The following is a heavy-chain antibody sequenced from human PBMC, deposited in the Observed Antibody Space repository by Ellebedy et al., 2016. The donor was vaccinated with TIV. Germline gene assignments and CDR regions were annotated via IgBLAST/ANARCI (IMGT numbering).Heavy chain of an antibody. CDR3: AAWLRFGDLVPFDP. J-gene: IGHJ5*02. D-gene: IGHD3-10*01. CDR2: IDSGGKT. V-gene: IGHV3-66*01. CDR1: RFTVSSNF. Sequence: GESLKISCEGFRFTVSSNFMTWVRQAPGKGLEWASGIDSGGKTFYADSVKGRFTITRDNSKNTVFLQMNSLRPEDTAVYYCAAWLRFGDLVPFDPWGQGTLVTVSS.